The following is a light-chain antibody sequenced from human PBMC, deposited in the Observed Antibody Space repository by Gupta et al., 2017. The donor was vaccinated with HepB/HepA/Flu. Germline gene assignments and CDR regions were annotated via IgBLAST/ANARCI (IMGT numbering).Light chain of an antibody. Sequence: VVMTQSPLSLPVTLGQPASISCRSSQSLVYKDGNTYLNWFQQRPGQSPRRLIYRVSMRDSGVPDRFSGSGSDTDFTLKISKVEAEDIGIYYCSQGTQWPYTFGQGTKLEI. V-gene: IGKV2-30*01. CDR2: RVS. J-gene: IGKJ2*01. CDR1: QSLVYKDGNTY. CDR3: SQGTQWPYT.